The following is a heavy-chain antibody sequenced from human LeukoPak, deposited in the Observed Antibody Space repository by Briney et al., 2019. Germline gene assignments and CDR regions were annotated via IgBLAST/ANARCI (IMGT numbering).Heavy chain of an antibody. Sequence: ASVKVSRKASGYTFTSYDINWVRQATGQGLEWMGWMNPNSGNTGYAQKFQGRVTMTRNTSISTAYMELNSLRAEDTAVYYCARDHHNWNYNDAFDIWGQGTMVTVSS. D-gene: IGHD1-7*01. J-gene: IGHJ3*02. V-gene: IGHV1-8*01. CDR1: GYTFTSYD. CDR2: MNPNSGNT. CDR3: ARDHHNWNYNDAFDI.